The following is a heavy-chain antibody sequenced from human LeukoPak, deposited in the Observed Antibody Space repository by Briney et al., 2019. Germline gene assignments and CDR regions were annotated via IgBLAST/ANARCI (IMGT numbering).Heavy chain of an antibody. CDR3: ARTSDYYGSGSYDY. V-gene: IGHV4-61*02. D-gene: IGHD3-10*01. Sequence: PSETLSLTCTVSGGSISSGSYYWSWIRQPAGKGLEWIGRIYTSGSTNYNPSLKSRVTTSVDTSKNQFSLKLSSVTAADTAVYYCARTSDYYGSGSYDYWGQGTLVTVSS. CDR2: IYTSGST. J-gene: IGHJ4*02. CDR1: GGSISSGSYY.